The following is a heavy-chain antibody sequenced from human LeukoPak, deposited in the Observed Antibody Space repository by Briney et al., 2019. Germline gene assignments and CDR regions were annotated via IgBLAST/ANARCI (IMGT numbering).Heavy chain of an antibody. Sequence: ASVKVSCKASGYTFTSYAMNWVRQGPGQGLEWVGWVNTNTGDPTYAQGFTGRCVFSLDTSFGTAYLQISSLKAEDPAVYSCAISPVYYDILTGYYKASPFDYWGQGTLVTVSS. D-gene: IGHD3-9*01. CDR2: VNTNTGDP. CDR3: AISPVYYDILTGYYKASPFDY. V-gene: IGHV7-4-1*02. CDR1: GYTFTSYA. J-gene: IGHJ4*02.